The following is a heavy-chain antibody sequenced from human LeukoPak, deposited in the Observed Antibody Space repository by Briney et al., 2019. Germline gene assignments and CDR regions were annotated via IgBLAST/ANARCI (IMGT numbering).Heavy chain of an antibody. J-gene: IGHJ4*02. D-gene: IGHD6-13*01. CDR3: ARDGRSSWFYFDY. CDR2: IYHSGST. CDR1: GVSINSSNW. V-gene: IGHV4-4*02. Sequence: SGTLSLTCAVSGVSINSSNWWTWVRQPPGKGLEWIGEIYHSGSTNYNPSLKSRVTILVDKSKNQFSLNLSSVTAADTAVYYCARDGRSSWFYFDYWGQGILVTVSS.